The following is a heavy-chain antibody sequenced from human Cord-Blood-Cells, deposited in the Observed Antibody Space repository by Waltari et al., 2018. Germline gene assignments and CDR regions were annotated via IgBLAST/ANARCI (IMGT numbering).Heavy chain of an antibody. D-gene: IGHD7-27*01. J-gene: IGHJ3*02. CDR2: ISPNVGTA. CDR1: GGTFSSYA. CDR3: ARMGETGDGGDAFDI. V-gene: IGHV1-69*01. Sequence: QVQLVQSGAEVKKPGSSVKVSCKASGGTFSSYAISWVRQAPGQGLDWMGGISPNVGTANYAQKVQGRVTITADESTSTAYMELSSLRSEDTAVYYGARMGETGDGGDAFDIWGQGTMVTVSS.